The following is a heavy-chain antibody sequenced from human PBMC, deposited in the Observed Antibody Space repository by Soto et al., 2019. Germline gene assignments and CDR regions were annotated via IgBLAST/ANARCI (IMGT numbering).Heavy chain of an antibody. Sequence: PSETLSLTCAFPRGSISGSYWWSLVRYPPGKGLEWIGEIYHSGSTNYNPSLKSRVTISVDKSKNQFSLKLSSVTAADTAVYFCARRRITMIVVVFDAFDIWGQGTMVT. CDR2: IYHSGST. CDR3: ARRRITMIVVVFDAFDI. V-gene: IGHV4-4*02. D-gene: IGHD3-22*01. J-gene: IGHJ3*02. CDR1: RGSISGSYW.